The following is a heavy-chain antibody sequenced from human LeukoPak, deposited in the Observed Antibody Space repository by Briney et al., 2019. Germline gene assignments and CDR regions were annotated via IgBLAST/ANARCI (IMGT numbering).Heavy chain of an antibody. CDR1: GYSFTFYW. J-gene: IGHJ4*02. V-gene: IGHV5-10-1*01. CDR2: IDPSDSYT. CDR3: ARREAYCSSTSCRPFDY. D-gene: IGHD2-2*01. Sequence: PGESLKISCKSSGYSFTFYWISWVRQMPGKGLEWMGRIDPSDSYTNYSPSFQGHVTISADESISTAYLQWSSLKASDTAMYYCARREAYCSSTSCRPFDYWGQGTLVTVSS.